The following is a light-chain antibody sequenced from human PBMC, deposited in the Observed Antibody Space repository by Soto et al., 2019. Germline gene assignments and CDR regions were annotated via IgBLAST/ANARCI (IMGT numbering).Light chain of an antibody. Sequence: DIQMTQSPSSLSASVGDTVTITCRASQDIINHLAWYQQRPGKVPNLLIYGASTLHSGVPSRFRGSGSGTHFTLTISSLQPEDVATYYRQNYHLALGTFGQGTRLEIK. CDR1: QDIINH. V-gene: IGKV1-27*01. J-gene: IGKJ5*01. CDR3: QNYHLALGT. CDR2: GAS.